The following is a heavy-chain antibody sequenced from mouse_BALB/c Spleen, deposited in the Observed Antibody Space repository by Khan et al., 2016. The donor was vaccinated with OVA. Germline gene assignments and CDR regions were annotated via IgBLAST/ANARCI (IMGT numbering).Heavy chain of an antibody. V-gene: IGHV2-6-4*01. D-gene: IGHD2-14*01. CDR1: GFSLSRYN. Sequence: VELVESGPGLVSPSQSLSITCTVSGFSLSRYNIHWVRQPPGKGLKWLGMIWGGGGTDYNSTLKSRLSISKDNSKSQVFLKMNSLQTDDTAMYYCARAYYRYDGYYAMDYWGQGTSVTVSS. CDR2: IWGGGGT. J-gene: IGHJ4*01. CDR3: ARAYYRYDGYYAMDY.